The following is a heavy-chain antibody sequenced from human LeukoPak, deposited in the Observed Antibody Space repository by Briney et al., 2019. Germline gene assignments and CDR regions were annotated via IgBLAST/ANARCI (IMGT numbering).Heavy chain of an antibody. CDR1: GGSISNSEYY. J-gene: IGHJ4*02. V-gene: IGHV4-30-4*01. D-gene: IGHD3-10*01. Sequence: SETLSLTCSVSGGSISNSEYYWSWIRQFPGKGLEWIGYIYYSGSTYYNPSLKSRLTISLDTSKNQFSLKMSSVTAADTAVYYCARSGPRLTRGDYWGQGTLVTVSS. CDR3: ARSGPRLTRGDY. CDR2: IYYSGST.